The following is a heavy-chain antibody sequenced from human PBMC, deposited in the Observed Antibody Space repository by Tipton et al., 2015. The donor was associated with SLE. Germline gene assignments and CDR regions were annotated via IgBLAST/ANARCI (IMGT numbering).Heavy chain of an antibody. CDR3: ARKHHNNCGVGDPDAFDI. CDR2: VHLVGST. D-gene: IGHD2-21*01. J-gene: IGHJ3*02. Sequence: LRLSCSPSGFSFSTYGMAWVRQPPGKGLEWIGEVHLVGSTNYKPSLKSRVNISLDTSKNQFFLKLNSVTAADTAQYYCARKHHNNCGVGDPDAFDIWGQGTMVTVSS. CDR1: GFSFSTYG. V-gene: IGHV4-34*01.